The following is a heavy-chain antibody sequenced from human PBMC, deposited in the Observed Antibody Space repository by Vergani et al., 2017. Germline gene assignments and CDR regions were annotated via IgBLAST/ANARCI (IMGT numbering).Heavy chain of an antibody. CDR2: INHSGST. CDR1: GGSFSGYY. Sequence: QVQLQQWGAGLLKPSETLSLTCAVYGGSFSGYYWSWIRQPPGKGLEWIGEINHSGSTNYNPSLKSRVTISVDTSKNQFSLKLSSVTAADTAVYYCARRDNMDDYVWGSYRYPYYFDYWGQGTLVTVSS. CDR3: ARRDNMDDYVWGSYRYPYYFDY. J-gene: IGHJ4*02. D-gene: IGHD3-16*02. V-gene: IGHV4-34*01.